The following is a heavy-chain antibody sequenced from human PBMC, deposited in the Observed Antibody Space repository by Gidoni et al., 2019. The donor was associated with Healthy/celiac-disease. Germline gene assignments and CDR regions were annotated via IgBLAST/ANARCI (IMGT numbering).Heavy chain of an antibody. CDR3: ARDKIVVVVAATPDYYYYGMDV. CDR1: GASVSSNSSA. D-gene: IGHD2-15*01. V-gene: IGHV6-1*01. J-gene: IGHJ6*02. CDR2: TYYRSKWYN. Sequence: QVQLQQSGPGLVKPSQTLSLTCAISGASVSSNSSAWNWIRQSPSRGLEWLGRTYYRSKWYNDYAVSVKSRITINPDTSKNQFSLQLNSVTPEDTAVYYCARDKIVVVVAATPDYYYYGMDVWGQGTTVTVSS.